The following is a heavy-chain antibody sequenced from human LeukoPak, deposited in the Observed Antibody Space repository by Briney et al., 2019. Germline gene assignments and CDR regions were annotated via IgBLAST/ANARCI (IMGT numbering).Heavy chain of an antibody. CDR2: ISHSGGAT. CDR3: AKDDVPSNWGTLGLFDY. Sequence: GGSLRLSCAASGFTFSSYPMTWVRQAPGKGLEWVSTISHSGGATYYADSVKGRFTISRDNSKNTLYLQMNSLRADDTAVYYCAKDDVPSNWGTLGLFDYWGQGTLVTVSS. D-gene: IGHD7-27*01. CDR1: GFTFSSYP. J-gene: IGHJ4*02. V-gene: IGHV3-23*01.